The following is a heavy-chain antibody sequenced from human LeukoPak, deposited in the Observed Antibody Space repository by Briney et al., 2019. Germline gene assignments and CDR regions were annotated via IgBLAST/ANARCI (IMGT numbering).Heavy chain of an antibody. CDR3: AKDFSVYYYDSRVLDY. Sequence: GGSLRLSCAASGFTFSSYGMHWVRQAPGKGLEWVAFIRYDGSNKYYVDSVKGRFTISRDNSKKTLYLQMNSLRPEDTAVYYCAKDFSVYYYDSRVLDYWGQGTLVTVSS. J-gene: IGHJ4*02. V-gene: IGHV3-30*02. CDR2: IRYDGSNK. CDR1: GFTFSSYG. D-gene: IGHD3-22*01.